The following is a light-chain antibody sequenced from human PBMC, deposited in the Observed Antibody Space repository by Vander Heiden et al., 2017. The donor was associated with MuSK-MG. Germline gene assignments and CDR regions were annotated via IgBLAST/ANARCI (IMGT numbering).Light chain of an antibody. J-gene: IGKJ4*01. V-gene: IGKV1-5*03. CDR2: KAS. CDR1: QSIGFW. CDR3: QQYESYSPVT. Sequence: DIQMTQSPSTLSASVGDRVTITCRASQSIGFWLAWYQQKPGKAPNLLIYKASTLESGVPSRFSGSGSGTEFTLTISSLQPDDLATYYCQQYESYSPVTFGGGTNVEIK.